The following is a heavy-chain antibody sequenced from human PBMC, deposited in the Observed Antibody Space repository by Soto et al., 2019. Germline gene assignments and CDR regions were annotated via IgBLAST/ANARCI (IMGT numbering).Heavy chain of an antibody. J-gene: IGHJ4*02. CDR2: MNPGSGDT. Sequence: ASVKVSCKASGYSFTNNDVTWVRQATGQGLEWMGWMNPGSGDTGYAQKFQGRVTMTEDTSTDTAYMELSSLRSEDTAVYYCATTVGSGYSSSSLFDYWGQGTLVTVSS. V-gene: IGHV1-8*01. CDR1: GYSFTNND. D-gene: IGHD6-6*01. CDR3: ATTVGSGYSSSSLFDY.